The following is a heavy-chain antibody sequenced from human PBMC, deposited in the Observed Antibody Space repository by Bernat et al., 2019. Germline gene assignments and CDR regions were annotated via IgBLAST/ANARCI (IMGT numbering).Heavy chain of an antibody. CDR3: TRTRSGANGGDY. Sequence: QIQLQQSGPGLMRPSQTLSLTCAISGDSVSSTNAAWDWTRQSPSRGLEWLGRTYYRSQWHYDYAASVKSRITVIPDTSKNQFSLQLNSLTPEDTAIYYCTRTRSGANGGDYWGQGTLVTVSS. CDR2: TYYRSQWHY. V-gene: IGHV6-1*01. D-gene: IGHD3-22*01. J-gene: IGHJ4*02. CDR1: GDSVSSTNAA.